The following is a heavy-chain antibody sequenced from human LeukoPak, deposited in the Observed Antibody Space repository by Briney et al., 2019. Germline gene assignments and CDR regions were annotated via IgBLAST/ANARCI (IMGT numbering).Heavy chain of an antibody. D-gene: IGHD5-12*01. CDR3: ARGRGGYIYYFDY. CDR1: GYTFTSYD. J-gene: IGHJ4*02. Sequence: EASVKASCKASGYTFTSYDINWVRQATGQWLEWMGWMNTNSSNKGYAQKFQGRVTMTRNTSITTAYMELSRLRSEDTAVYYCARGRGGYIYYFDYWGQGTLVTVSS. V-gene: IGHV1-8*01. CDR2: MNTNSSNK.